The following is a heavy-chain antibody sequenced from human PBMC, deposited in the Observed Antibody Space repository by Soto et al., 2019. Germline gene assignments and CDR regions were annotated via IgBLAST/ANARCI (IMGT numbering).Heavy chain of an antibody. CDR3: AKETLGGRSYEPGDS. CDR1: GFLFNNYG. J-gene: IGHJ5*01. Sequence: QVQLVESGGGVVQPGRSLRLSCEASGFLFNNYGMHWVRQAPGKGLEWVAVIWYDGNTKYYADSVKGRFTIYRDNSKNALYLKKNRLRAVATAVNSWAKETLGGRSYEPGDSWGQGAPVTVSS. CDR2: IWYDGNTK. V-gene: IGHV3-33*06. D-gene: IGHD1-26*01.